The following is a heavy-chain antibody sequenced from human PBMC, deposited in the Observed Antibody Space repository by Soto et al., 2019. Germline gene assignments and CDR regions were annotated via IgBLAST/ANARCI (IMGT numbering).Heavy chain of an antibody. CDR1: GFTFSDHA. D-gene: IGHD6-19*01. CDR2: MSYDGSYQ. Sequence: GGSLRLSCSPSGFTFSDHAMHWVRQAPGKGLEWVALMSYDGSYQYYADSVKGRFTISRDNSKNTLYLQMNSLRAEDTAVYYCAKSIAVENWGQGTLVTVSS. V-gene: IGHV3-33*06. CDR3: AKSIAVEN. J-gene: IGHJ4*02.